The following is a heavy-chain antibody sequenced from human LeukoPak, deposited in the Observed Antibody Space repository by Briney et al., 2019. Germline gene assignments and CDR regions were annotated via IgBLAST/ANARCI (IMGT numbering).Heavy chain of an antibody. J-gene: IGHJ4*02. CDR2: ISSSGSTI. Sequence: PEGSLRLSCAASGFTFSDYYMSWIRQAPGKGLEWVSYISSSGSTIYYADSVKGRFTISRDNAKNSLYLQMNSLRAEDTAVYYCASQGYDSSGYSFDYWGQGTLVTVSS. CDR3: ASQGYDSSGYSFDY. V-gene: IGHV3-11*01. CDR1: GFTFSDYY. D-gene: IGHD3-22*01.